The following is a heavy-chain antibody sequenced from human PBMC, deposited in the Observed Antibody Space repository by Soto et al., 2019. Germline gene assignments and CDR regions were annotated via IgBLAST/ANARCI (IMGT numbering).Heavy chain of an antibody. CDR1: GFTFSNYA. V-gene: IGHV3-30-3*01. CDR3: ARDPAYQAQYGMDV. D-gene: IGHD2-2*01. J-gene: IGHJ6*02. Sequence: QVQLVESGGGVVQPGRSLRLSCAASGFTFSNYAIHWVRQAPGKGLEWVAVISYDGSNKYYADSVKGRFTISRDNSKNTLYLQMNSLRGEDTAVYYCARDPAYQAQYGMDVWGQGTTVTVSS. CDR2: ISYDGSNK.